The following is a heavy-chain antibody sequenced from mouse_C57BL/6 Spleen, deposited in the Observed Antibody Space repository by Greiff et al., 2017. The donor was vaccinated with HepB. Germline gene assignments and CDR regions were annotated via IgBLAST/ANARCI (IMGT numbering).Heavy chain of an antibody. V-gene: IGHV1-47*01. D-gene: IGHD2-5*01. Sequence: VKLQESGAELVKPGASVKMSCKASGYTFTTYPIEWMKQNHGKSLEWIGNFHPYNDDTKYNEKFKGKATLTVEKSSSTVYLELSRLTSDDSAVYYCARRDYSNYYFDYWGQGTTLTVSS. CDR3: ARRDYSNYYFDY. CDR2: FHPYNDDT. CDR1: GYTFTTYP. J-gene: IGHJ2*01.